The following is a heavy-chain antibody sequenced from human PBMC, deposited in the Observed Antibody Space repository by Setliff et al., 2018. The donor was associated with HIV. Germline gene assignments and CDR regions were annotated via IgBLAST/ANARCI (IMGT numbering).Heavy chain of an antibody. V-gene: IGHV4-39*07. J-gene: IGHJ4*02. CDR2: IYFSGST. CDR3: AARPAAEFFEH. CDR1: GGSISSGFYY. D-gene: IGHD6-25*01. Sequence: PSETLSLTCTVSGGSISSGFYYWGWVRQSPGKGLEWSGNIYFSGSTYFNPSLKDRATMSVDTSKNQFSLQLTSVTAADTAVYYCAARPAAEFFEHWGQGTLVTVSS.